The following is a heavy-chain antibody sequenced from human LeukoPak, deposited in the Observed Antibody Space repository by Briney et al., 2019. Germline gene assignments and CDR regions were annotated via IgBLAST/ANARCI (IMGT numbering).Heavy chain of an antibody. D-gene: IGHD3-10*01. CDR1: GYTFTDFY. V-gene: IGHV1-2*06. J-gene: IGHJ4*02. Sequence: GASVKVSCKASGYTFTDFYIHWVRQAPGQGLEWMGRIIPTSGGTNYARKFQGRVTMTRDTSISTAYMELNSLSSDDTAVYYCAREHMAFGEEPIDFWGQGTLVTVSS. CDR3: AREHMAFGEEPIDF. CDR2: IIPTSGGT.